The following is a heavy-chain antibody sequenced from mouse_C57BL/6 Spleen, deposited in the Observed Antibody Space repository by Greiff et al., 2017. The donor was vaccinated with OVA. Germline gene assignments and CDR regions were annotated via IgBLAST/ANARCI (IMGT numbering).Heavy chain of an antibody. CDR3: ARSTDYDYDYFDY. CDR2: IDPSDSYT. CDR1: GYTFTSYW. Sequence: QVQLKQPGAELVMPGASVKLSCKASGYTFTSYWMHWVKQRPGQGLEWIGEIDPSDSYTNYNQKFKGKSTLTVDKSSSTAYMQLSSLTSEDAAVYYCARSTDYDYDYFDYWGQGTTLTVSS. V-gene: IGHV1-69*01. D-gene: IGHD2-4*01. J-gene: IGHJ2*01.